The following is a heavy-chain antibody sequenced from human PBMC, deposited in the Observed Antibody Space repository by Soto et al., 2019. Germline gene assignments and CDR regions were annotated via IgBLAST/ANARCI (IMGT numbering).Heavy chain of an antibody. J-gene: IGHJ4*02. V-gene: IGHV3-33*01. CDR1: GFTFSSYG. Sequence: QVQLVESGGGVVQPGRSLRLSCAASGFTFSSYGMHWVRQAPGKGLEWVAVIWFDGTSKYYTDSVKGRFTISRDNSKNTVSLQMNSLRAEDTAVYYCARRKTYFDYWGQGTLVTVSS. CDR3: ARRKTYFDY. CDR2: IWFDGTSK.